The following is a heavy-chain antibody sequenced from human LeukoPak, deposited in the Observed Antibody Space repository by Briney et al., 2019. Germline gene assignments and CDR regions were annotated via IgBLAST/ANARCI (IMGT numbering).Heavy chain of an antibody. J-gene: IGHJ4*02. V-gene: IGHV3-30*03. Sequence: GGSLRLSCAASGFTFSSYGMHWVRQAPGKGLEWVAVISYDGSNKYYADSVKGRFTISRDNSKNTLYLQMNSLRAEDTAVYYCARDHYDSSGYYYGDYWGQGTLVTVSS. CDR2: ISYDGSNK. CDR1: GFTFSSYG. CDR3: ARDHYDSSGYYYGDY. D-gene: IGHD3-22*01.